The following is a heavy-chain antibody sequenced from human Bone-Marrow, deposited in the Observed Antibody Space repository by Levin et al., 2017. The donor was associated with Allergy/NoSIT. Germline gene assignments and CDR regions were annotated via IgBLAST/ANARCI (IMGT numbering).Heavy chain of an antibody. CDR2: ISAYNGNT. Sequence: GESLKISCKASGYTFTSYGISWVRQAPGQGLEWMGWISAYNGNTNYAQKLQGRVTMTTDTSTSTAYMELRSLRSDDTAVYYCARDRWELAVAGSDYWGQGTLVTVSS. J-gene: IGHJ4*02. CDR3: ARDRWELAVAGSDY. V-gene: IGHV1-18*01. CDR1: GYTFTSYG. D-gene: IGHD6-19*01.